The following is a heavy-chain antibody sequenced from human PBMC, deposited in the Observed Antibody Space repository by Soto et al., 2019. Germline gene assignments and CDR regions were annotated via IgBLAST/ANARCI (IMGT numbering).Heavy chain of an antibody. CDR2: IYPGGSDT. Sequence: PGEALNNSCKGSGYSFTSYWIGWVRQMPGKGLEWMGIIYPGGSDTRYSPSFQGQVTISADKSISTAYLQWSSLKAPDTAMYYCARRGCSSTSCYTNWFDPWGQGTLVTVSS. J-gene: IGHJ5*02. CDR1: GYSFTSYW. CDR3: ARRGCSSTSCYTNWFDP. D-gene: IGHD2-2*02. V-gene: IGHV5-51*01.